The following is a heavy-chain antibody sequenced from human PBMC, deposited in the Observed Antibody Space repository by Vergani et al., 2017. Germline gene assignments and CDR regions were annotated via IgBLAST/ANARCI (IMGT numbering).Heavy chain of an antibody. CDR3: CYGSGSYWPDLSMDV. CDR1: EFTFSNYA. CDR2: ISGSGVSA. D-gene: IGHD3-10*01. Sequence: EVHLVESGGVVVQSGGSLRLSCAASEFTFSNYAMNWVRQAPGKGLEWVSGISGSGVSAYYTDSVKGRFTISRDNSKNTLYLQMNSLRAEDTAVYYCCYGSGSYWPDLSMDVWGQGTTVTVSS. J-gene: IGHJ6*02. V-gene: IGHV3-23*04.